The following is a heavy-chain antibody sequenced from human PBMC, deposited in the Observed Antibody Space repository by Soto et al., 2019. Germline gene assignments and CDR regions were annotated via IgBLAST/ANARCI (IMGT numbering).Heavy chain of an antibody. D-gene: IGHD2-8*02. J-gene: IGHJ4*02. CDR2: INHSGST. CDR1: GGSFSGYY. Sequence: QVQLQQWGAGLLKPSETLSLTCAVYGGSFSGYYWTWIRQPPGTGLEWIGEINHSGSTNYNPSLKSRVTISVDTSKNQFSLKLTSVTAADTAVYYCARDKITGLFDYGGQGTLVTVSP. CDR3: ARDKITGLFDY. V-gene: IGHV4-34*01.